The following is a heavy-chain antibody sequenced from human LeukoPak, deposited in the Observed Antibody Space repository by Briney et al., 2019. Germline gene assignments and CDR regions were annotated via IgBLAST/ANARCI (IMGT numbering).Heavy chain of an antibody. CDR3: ARLVVPAATIDY. CDR1: GGSISSYY. J-gene: IGHJ4*02. V-gene: IGHV4-59*01. Sequence: PSETLSLTCTVSGGSISSYYWSWIRQPPGKGLEWIGYIYYSGSTNYNPSLKNRVTISVDTSKNQFSLKLSSVTAADTAVYYCARLVVPAATIDYWGQGTLVTVSS. CDR2: IYYSGST. D-gene: IGHD2-2*01.